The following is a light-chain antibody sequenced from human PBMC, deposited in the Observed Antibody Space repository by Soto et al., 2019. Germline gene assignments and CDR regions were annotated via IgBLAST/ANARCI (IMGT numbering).Light chain of an antibody. Sequence: QSALTQPASVSGSPGQSITISCTGTSRDVGYYNYVSWYQQRPGKAPKLMIFDVSNRPSGVSNRFSGSKSGNTASLTISGLQAEEEADYYCPSFTNSITRVVFGGGTQLTVL. CDR2: DVS. CDR1: SRDVGYYNY. J-gene: IGLJ7*01. CDR3: PSFTNSITRVV. V-gene: IGLV2-14*03.